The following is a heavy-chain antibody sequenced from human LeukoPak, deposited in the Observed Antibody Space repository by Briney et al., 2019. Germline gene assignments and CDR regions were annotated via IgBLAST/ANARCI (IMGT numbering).Heavy chain of an antibody. CDR3: ARDSRSSSWEFDY. CDR1: SSYS. V-gene: IGHV3-21*01. Sequence: SSYSMXXVRQAXGXGXEXVXSISSSSSYIYYADSVKGRFTISRDNAKNSLYLQMNSLRAEDTAVYYCARDSRSSSWEFDYWGQGTLVTVSS. D-gene: IGHD6-13*01. CDR2: ISSSSSYI. J-gene: IGHJ4*02.